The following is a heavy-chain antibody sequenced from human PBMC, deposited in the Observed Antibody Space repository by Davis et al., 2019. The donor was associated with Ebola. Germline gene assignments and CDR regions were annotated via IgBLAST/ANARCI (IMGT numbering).Heavy chain of an antibody. Sequence: GESLKISCVGSKFTFSTYAMHWVRQAPGKGLEWVAGLLYDGSKEFYADSVKGRFTISRDNSKNTLYLQMNRLRPEDTAVYYCAKDDYLQRWGGFDVWGQGTMVTVSS. CDR2: LLYDGSKE. J-gene: IGHJ3*01. CDR1: KFTFSTYA. CDR3: AKDDYLQRWGGFDV. D-gene: IGHD3-16*01. V-gene: IGHV3-30*04.